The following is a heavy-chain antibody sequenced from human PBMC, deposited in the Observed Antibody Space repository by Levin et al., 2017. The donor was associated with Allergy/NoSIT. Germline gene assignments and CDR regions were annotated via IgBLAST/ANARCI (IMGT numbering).Heavy chain of an antibody. CDR1: GYSFTSYW. V-gene: IGHV5-51*01. Sequence: GESLKISCRVSGYSFTSYWIGWVRQMPGEGLEWMGIIYPGDSDARYSPSFQGQVTISADKSISTAYLQWSSLKASDTAMYYCARQPELRYNSSFEAWFAPWGQGTLVTVSS. CDR2: IYPGDSDA. J-gene: IGHJ5*02. CDR3: ARQPELRYNSSFEAWFAP. D-gene: IGHD6-6*01.